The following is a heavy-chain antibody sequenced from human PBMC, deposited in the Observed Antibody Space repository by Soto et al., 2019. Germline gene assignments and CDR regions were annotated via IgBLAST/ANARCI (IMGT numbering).Heavy chain of an antibody. CDR3: AIYVISAARGFDF. CDR2: IYYSGST. CDR1: GGSVSSGSYW. V-gene: IGHV4-61*01. J-gene: IGHJ4*01. Sequence: QVRLQESGPGLVRPSETLSLTCTVSGGSVSSGSYWWTWIRQPPGKGLEWIGYIYYSGSTDYNPSLKSRVTLSIDTSKNQFSLKLSSVTAADTAVYYCAIYVISAARGFDFWGHGALVTVSS. D-gene: IGHD2-15*01.